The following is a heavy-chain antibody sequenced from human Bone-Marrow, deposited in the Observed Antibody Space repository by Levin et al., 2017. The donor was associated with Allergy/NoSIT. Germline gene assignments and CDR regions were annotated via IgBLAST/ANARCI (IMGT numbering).Heavy chain of an antibody. CDR1: GGSISSGDYY. CDR2: IYFSGTT. Sequence: RSSETLSLTCTVSGGSISSGDYYWSWFRQPPGTGLEWIGLIYFSGTTHYNPSLKGRVNVSVDMSKNQFSLKLSSVTAADTAVYYCARDDYGGKRDAFDIWGQGTMVTVSS. J-gene: IGHJ3*02. CDR3: ARDDYGGKRDAFDI. V-gene: IGHV4-30-4*01. D-gene: IGHD4-23*01.